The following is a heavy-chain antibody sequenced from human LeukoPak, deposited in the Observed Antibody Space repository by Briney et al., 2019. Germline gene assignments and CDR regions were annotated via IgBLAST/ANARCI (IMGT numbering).Heavy chain of an antibody. J-gene: IGHJ4*02. Sequence: GGSLRLSCAASGFTFSSYAMHWVRQAPGEGLEWVALISYDGSNKYYADSVKGRFTVSRGNSNNTLYLHMNSLRAEDTALYYCAKVGDSWDFDYWGQGTLVTVSS. CDR3: AKVGDSWDFDY. V-gene: IGHV3-30*18. CDR2: ISYDGSNK. CDR1: GFTFSSYA. D-gene: IGHD2-15*01.